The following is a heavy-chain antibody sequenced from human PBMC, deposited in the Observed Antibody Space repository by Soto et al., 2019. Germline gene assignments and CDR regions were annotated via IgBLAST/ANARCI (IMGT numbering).Heavy chain of an antibody. V-gene: IGHV3-23*01. D-gene: IGHD6-19*01. CDR3: AKRTGYNSGPFDY. CDR1: GFSLSSYA. J-gene: IGHJ4*02. CDR2: ISGSGTTT. Sequence: EVQLLESGGGLVQPGGSLRLSCAASGFSLSSYAMSWVRQAPGKGLEWVSRISGSGTTTYYADSVKGRFTISRDNSKDTVYLQMNTLRAEDTAVYYCAKRTGYNSGPFDYWGQGTLVTVSS.